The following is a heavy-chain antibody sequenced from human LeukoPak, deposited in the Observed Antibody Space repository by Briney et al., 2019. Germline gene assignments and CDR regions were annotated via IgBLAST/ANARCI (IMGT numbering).Heavy chain of an antibody. CDR1: GGSISSYY. Sequence: SETLSLTCTVSGGSISSYYWSWIRQPPGKGLEWLGYIYYSGSTNYNPSLKSRVTISVDTSKNQFSLKLSSVTAADTAVYYCARGPDSSGYYFDYWGQGTLVTVSS. CDR3: ARGPDSSGYYFDY. D-gene: IGHD3-22*01. V-gene: IGHV4-59*01. J-gene: IGHJ4*02. CDR2: IYYSGST.